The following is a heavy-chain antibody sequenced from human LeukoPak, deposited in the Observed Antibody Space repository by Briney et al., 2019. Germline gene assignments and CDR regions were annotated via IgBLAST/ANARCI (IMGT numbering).Heavy chain of an antibody. CDR1: GFTFSGHY. Sequence: PGWSLRLSCAASGFTFSGHYMHWVRQAPGKGLVWVSHIKGDGSDTRYADSVEGRFIISRDNAKNTLYLQMNSLRAEDTGVYFCARDHRWSYDYWGQGALVTVSS. J-gene: IGHJ4*02. CDR3: ARDHRWSYDY. V-gene: IGHV3-74*01. CDR2: IKGDGSDT. D-gene: IGHD1-26*01.